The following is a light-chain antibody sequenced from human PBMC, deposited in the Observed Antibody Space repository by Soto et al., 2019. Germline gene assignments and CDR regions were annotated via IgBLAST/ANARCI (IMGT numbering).Light chain of an antibody. J-gene: IGKJ2*01. CDR1: QSLVYSDGNTY. V-gene: IGKV2-30*01. CDR2: QVS. Sequence: DVVMTQAPFSLPVTLGQPASISCRSSQSLVYSDGNTYLNRFQQRPGQSPRRLIYQVSNRDSGVPDRFSGSGSGTDFTLKISRVEAEDVAVYYFMQGARCPRTSGQGPKLEI. CDR3: MQGARCPRT.